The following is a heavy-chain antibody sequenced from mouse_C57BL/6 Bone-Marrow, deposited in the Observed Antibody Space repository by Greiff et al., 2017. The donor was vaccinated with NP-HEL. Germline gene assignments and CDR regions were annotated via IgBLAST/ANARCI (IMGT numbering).Heavy chain of an antibody. Sequence: QVQLKQSGAELARPGASVKLSCKASGYTFTSYGISWVKQRTGQGLEWIGEIYPRSGNTYYNEKFKGKATLTADKSSSTAYMELRSLTSEDSAVYFCARSPPYYSNYWYFDVWGTGTTVTVSS. CDR3: ARSPPYYSNYWYFDV. V-gene: IGHV1-81*01. CDR2: IYPRSGNT. CDR1: GYTFTSYG. J-gene: IGHJ1*03. D-gene: IGHD2-5*01.